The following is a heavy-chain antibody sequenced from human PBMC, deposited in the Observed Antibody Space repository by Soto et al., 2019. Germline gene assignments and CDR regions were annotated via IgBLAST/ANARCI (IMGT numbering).Heavy chain of an antibody. CDR3: ARRVQGYCSGGSCVD. D-gene: IGHD2-15*01. CDR1: GGTFSSYT. Sequence: QVQLVQSGAEVKKPGSSVKVSCKASGGTFSSYTISWVRQAPGQGLEWMGRIIPILGIANYAQKFQGRVTITADKSTSTAYMGRSSLRSEDTAVYYCARRVQGYCSGGSCVDWGQGTLVTVSS. V-gene: IGHV1-69*02. J-gene: IGHJ4*02. CDR2: IIPILGIA.